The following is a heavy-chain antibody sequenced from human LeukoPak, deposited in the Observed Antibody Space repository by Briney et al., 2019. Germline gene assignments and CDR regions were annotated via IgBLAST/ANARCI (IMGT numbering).Heavy chain of an antibody. Sequence: GGSLRLSCAASGFTFSSYNMHWVRQATGKGLEWVSAIGTAGDTYYPGSVKGRFTISRDNAKNSLYLQMNSLRAEDTAVYYCARMATYYYDSSGYWGYYFDYWGQGTLVTVSS. V-gene: IGHV3-13*01. J-gene: IGHJ4*02. CDR2: IGTAGDT. CDR3: ARMATYYYDSSGYWGYYFDY. D-gene: IGHD3-22*01. CDR1: GFTFSSYN.